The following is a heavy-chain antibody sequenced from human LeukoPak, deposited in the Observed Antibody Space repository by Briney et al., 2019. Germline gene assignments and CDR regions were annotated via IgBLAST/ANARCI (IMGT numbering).Heavy chain of an antibody. D-gene: IGHD3-3*01. Sequence: HSGRSLRLSCAASGFTFSSYAMHWVRQAPGKGLEWVAVISYDGSNKCYADSVKGRFTISRDNSKNTLYLQMNSLRAEDTAVYYCAKDLFGPGGVSYYDFWSGYYAPFDYWGQGTLVTVSS. CDR3: AKDLFGPGGVSYYDFWSGYYAPFDY. CDR1: GFTFSSYA. V-gene: IGHV3-30-3*01. CDR2: ISYDGSNK. J-gene: IGHJ4*02.